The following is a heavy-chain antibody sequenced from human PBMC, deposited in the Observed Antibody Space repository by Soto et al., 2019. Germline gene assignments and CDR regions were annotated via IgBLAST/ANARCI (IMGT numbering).Heavy chain of an antibody. J-gene: IGHJ3*02. V-gene: IGHV3-30-3*01. CDR2: ISYDGSDE. D-gene: IGHD3-22*01. CDR1: GFTFSGYA. Sequence: QVQLVESGGSVVQPGRSLRLSCAASGFTFSGYAVHWVRQAPGKGLEWVAIISYDGSDEYYADSVKGRFTISRDNSKNTLFLQMNSLRAEDTAVYYCTRPEVVVMTTGAFDIWGQGTMVTVSS. CDR3: TRPEVVVMTTGAFDI.